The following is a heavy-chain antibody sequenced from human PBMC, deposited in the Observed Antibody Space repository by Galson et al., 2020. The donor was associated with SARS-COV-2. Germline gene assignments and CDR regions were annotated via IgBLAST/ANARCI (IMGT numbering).Heavy chain of an antibody. CDR2: IYHSGST. CDR1: GGSISSGGYS. D-gene: IGHD3-22*01. Sequence: SETLSLTCAVSGGSISSGGYSWSWIRQPPGKGLEWIGYIYHSGSTYYNPSLKSRVTISVDRSKNQFSLKLSSVTAADTAGYYCARVTLDYYDSSGRGAFQHWGQGTLVTVSS. J-gene: IGHJ1*01. CDR3: ARVTLDYYDSSGRGAFQH. V-gene: IGHV4-30-2*01.